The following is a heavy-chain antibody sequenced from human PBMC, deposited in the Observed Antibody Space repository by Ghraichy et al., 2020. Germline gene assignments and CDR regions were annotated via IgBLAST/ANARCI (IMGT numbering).Heavy chain of an antibody. CDR3: AREYYCSSTSCYWYYYYYYGMDV. Sequence: GGSLRLSCAASGFTFSSYWMSWVRQAPGKGLEWVANIKQDGSEKYYVDSVKGRFTISRDNAKNSLYLQINSLRAEDTAVYYCAREYYCSSTSCYWYYYYYYGMDVWGQGTTVTVSS. D-gene: IGHD2-2*01. V-gene: IGHV3-7*03. CDR1: GFTFSSYW. CDR2: IKQDGSEK. J-gene: IGHJ6*02.